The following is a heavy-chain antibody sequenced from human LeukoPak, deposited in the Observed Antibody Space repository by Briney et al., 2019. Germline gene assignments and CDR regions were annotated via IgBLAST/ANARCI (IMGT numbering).Heavy chain of an antibody. D-gene: IGHD1-26*01. CDR1: GDSISDYF. CDR3: ARTSGNYYWESHFDY. J-gene: IGHJ4*02. Sequence: SETLSLTCTVSGDSISDYFLNWIRQPAGQRLLSIERVYSTGATNYTPSLKSRVTMSVDTSRNYFSLKVSSVTAADTAVYYCARTSGNYYWESHFDYWGLGTLVTVSS. CDR2: VYSTGAT. V-gene: IGHV4-4*07.